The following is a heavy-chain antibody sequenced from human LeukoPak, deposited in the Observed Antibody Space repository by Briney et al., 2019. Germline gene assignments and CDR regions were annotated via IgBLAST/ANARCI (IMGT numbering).Heavy chain of an antibody. CDR2: IYHSGST. CDR1: GYSISSGYY. Sequence: ETLSLTCTVSGYSISSGYYWGWIRQPPGKGLEWIGSIYHSGSTYYNPSLKSRVTISVDTSKNQFSLKLSSVTAADTAVYYCASTEDYGGNSGFQHWGQGTLVTVSS. D-gene: IGHD4-23*01. J-gene: IGHJ1*01. V-gene: IGHV4-38-2*02. CDR3: ASTEDYGGNSGFQH.